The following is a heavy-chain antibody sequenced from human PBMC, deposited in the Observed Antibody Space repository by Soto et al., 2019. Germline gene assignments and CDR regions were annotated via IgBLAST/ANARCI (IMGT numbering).Heavy chain of an antibody. V-gene: IGHV4-61*01. J-gene: IGHJ4*02. CDR3: ARDFAYFDS. Sequence: QVQLQESGPGLVKPSETLSLTCTVSGGSFKSGSYSWSWIRQPPGKGLEWIGYVYHTGRTIYNPSLKSLVSISMDTSKNQFSLNLDSVTAADTAVYFCARDFAYFDSWGQGTLVTVSS. CDR2: VYHTGRT. D-gene: IGHD3-3*01. CDR1: GGSFKSGSYS.